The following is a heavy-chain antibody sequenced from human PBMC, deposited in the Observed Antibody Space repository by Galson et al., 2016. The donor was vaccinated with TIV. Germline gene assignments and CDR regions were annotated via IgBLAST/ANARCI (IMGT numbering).Heavy chain of an antibody. D-gene: IGHD3-9*01. Sequence: SLRLSCAASGFTFSLYGMHWVRQAPGKGLEWVAVIWFDGGNKYYADSVKGRFTLSRDNSQNTLYLQMSSLRAEDTAVYYCARERSPSLRHFDWLKNYSLDVWGQGTTVTVSS. J-gene: IGHJ6*02. V-gene: IGHV3-33*01. CDR1: GFTFSLYG. CDR2: IWFDGGNK. CDR3: ARERSPSLRHFDWLKNYSLDV.